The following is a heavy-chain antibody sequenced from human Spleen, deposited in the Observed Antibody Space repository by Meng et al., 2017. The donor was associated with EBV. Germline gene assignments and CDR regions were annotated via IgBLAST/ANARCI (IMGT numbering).Heavy chain of an antibody. CDR1: GCPFNSDA. CDR3: ASESGRGYTPDY. V-gene: IGHV1-69*06. CDR2: LIPMLGAP. J-gene: IGHJ4*02. D-gene: IGHD3-10*01. Sequence: QVQLGQSGGEVRKPGSSVKVSCKTSGCPFNSDAISWVRQAPGQGLEWIGGLIPMLGAPNYAQKFQDRVTIIADKSTSTHYMELSSLRSDDTAVYYCASESGRGYTPDYWGRGTLVTVSS.